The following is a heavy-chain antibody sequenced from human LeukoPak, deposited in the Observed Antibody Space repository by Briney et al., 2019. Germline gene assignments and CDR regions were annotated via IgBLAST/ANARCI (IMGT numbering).Heavy chain of an antibody. CDR1: GVSISSGPYY. J-gene: IGHJ4*02. Sequence: SETLSLTCTVSGVSISSGPYYWTWVRQYPGGGLEYIGYIHHSGLTYYNPSLKSRLTISMDTSESQFSLQLRSVTAADTAVFFRAASYYDTLNGLDYWGQGTRVTVSS. CDR3: AASYYDTLNGLDY. D-gene: IGHD3-9*01. V-gene: IGHV4-31*03. CDR2: IHHSGLT.